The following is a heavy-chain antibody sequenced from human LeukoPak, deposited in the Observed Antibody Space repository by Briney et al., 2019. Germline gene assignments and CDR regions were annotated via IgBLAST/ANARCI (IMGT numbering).Heavy chain of an antibody. V-gene: IGHV4-39*07. CDR3: ARDSHGMDV. CDR2: IYYSGST. CDR1: GGSISSSSYY. J-gene: IGHJ6*02. Sequence: NPSETLSLTCTVSGGSISSSSYYWGWIRQPPGKGLEWIGSIYYSGSTYYNPSLKSRVTISVDTSKNQFSLKLSSVTAADTAVYYCARDSHGMDVWGQGTTVTVSS.